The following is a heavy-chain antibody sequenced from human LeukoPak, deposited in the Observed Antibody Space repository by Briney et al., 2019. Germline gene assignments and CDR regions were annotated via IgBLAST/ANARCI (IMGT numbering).Heavy chain of an antibody. CDR2: MNPNSGNT. CDR1: GYTFTSYD. CDR3: AKGGEAAPPTYFDY. Sequence: ASVKVSCKASGYTFTSYDINWVRQATGQGLEWMGWMNPNSGNTGYAQKFQGRVTITRNTSISTAYMELSSLRAEDTAVYYCAKGGEAAPPTYFDYWGQGTLVTVSS. J-gene: IGHJ4*02. V-gene: IGHV1-8*03. D-gene: IGHD6-13*01.